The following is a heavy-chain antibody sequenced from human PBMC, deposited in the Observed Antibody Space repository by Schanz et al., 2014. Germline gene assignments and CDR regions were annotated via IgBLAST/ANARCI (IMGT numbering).Heavy chain of an antibody. CDR3: ARDGGRDGYNLAFDV. Sequence: QVQLVESGGGLVKPGGSLRLSCAASGFIFNDYYMNWIRQAPGKGLEWLSYISRDGTTSYYADPVKGRFIISRDSSKNTLFLQMNSLRAEDTAVYFCARDGGRDGYNLAFDVWGQGTLVTVSS. CDR1: GFIFNDYY. J-gene: IGHJ3*01. CDR2: ISRDGTTS. V-gene: IGHV3-11*01. D-gene: IGHD5-12*01.